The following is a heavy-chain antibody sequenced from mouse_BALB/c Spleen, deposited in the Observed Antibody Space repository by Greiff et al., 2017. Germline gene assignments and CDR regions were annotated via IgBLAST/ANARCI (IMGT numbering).Heavy chain of an antibody. CDR3: ARDHGDGYYYFDY. CDR1: GFTFSSYA. J-gene: IGHJ2*01. CDR2: ISSGGSYT. Sequence: DVKLVESGGGLVKPGGSLKLSCAASGFTFSSYAMSWVRQSPEKRLEWVAEISSGGSYTYYPDTVTGRFTISRDNAKNTLYLEMSSLRSEDTAMYYCARDHGDGYYYFDYWGQGTTLTVAS. V-gene: IGHV5-9-4*01. D-gene: IGHD2-3*01.